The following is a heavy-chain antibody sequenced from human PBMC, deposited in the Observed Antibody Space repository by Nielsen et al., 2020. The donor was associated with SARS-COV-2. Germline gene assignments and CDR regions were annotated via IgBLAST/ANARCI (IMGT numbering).Heavy chain of an antibody. D-gene: IGHD1-7*01. CDR2: ISHSGST. CDR3: ARARGGNWNSRLKRYWYFDL. V-gene: IGHV4-34*01. Sequence: WIRQPPGKGLEWIGEISHSGSTNYNPSLKSRVTISVDTSKNQFSLKLSSVTAADTAVYYCARARGGNWNSRLKRYWYFDLWGRGTLVTVSS. J-gene: IGHJ2*01.